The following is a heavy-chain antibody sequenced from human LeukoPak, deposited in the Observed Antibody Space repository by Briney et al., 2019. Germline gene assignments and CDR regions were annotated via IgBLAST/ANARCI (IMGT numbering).Heavy chain of an antibody. CDR1: GYTFTSYA. V-gene: IGHV7-4-1*02. CDR3: ARKDSYGDYYYYMDV. J-gene: IGHJ6*03. D-gene: IGHD5-18*01. CDR2: INTNTGNP. Sequence: ASVTVSCKASGYTFTSYAMNWVRQAPGQGLEWMGWINTNTGNPTYAQGFTGRFVFSLDTSVSTAYLQISSLKAEDTAVCYCARKDSYGDYYYYMDVWGKGTTVTVSS.